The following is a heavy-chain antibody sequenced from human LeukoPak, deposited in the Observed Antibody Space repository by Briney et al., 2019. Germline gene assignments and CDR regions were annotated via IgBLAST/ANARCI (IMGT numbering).Heavy chain of an antibody. V-gene: IGHV1-18*04. Sequence: GASVKVSCKASGYTFTSYGISWVRQAPGQGLEWTGWISAYNGNTNYAQKLQGRVTMTTDTSTSTAYMELRSLGSDDTAVYYCAREVPLYSSSWYANPLDYWGQGTLVTVSS. D-gene: IGHD6-13*01. CDR1: GYTFTSYG. J-gene: IGHJ4*02. CDR2: ISAYNGNT. CDR3: AREVPLYSSSWYANPLDY.